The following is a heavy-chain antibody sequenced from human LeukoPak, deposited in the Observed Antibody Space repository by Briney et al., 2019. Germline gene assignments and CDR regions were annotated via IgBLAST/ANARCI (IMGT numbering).Heavy chain of an antibody. J-gene: IGHJ4*02. V-gene: IGHV3-30*02. CDR3: AKAEDRHYYDTHPHFDY. Sequence: GGSLRLSCAASGFTFSSYGMHWVRQAPGKGLEWGAFIRYDGSNKYYADSVKGRFTISRDNSKNTLYLQMNSLRAEDTAAYYCAKAEDRHYYDTHPHFDYWGQGTLVTVSS. CDR2: IRYDGSNK. D-gene: IGHD3-22*01. CDR1: GFTFSSYG.